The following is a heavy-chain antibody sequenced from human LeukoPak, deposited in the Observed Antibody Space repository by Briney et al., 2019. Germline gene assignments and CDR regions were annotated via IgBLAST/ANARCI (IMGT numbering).Heavy chain of an antibody. V-gene: IGHV3-48*01. D-gene: IGHD2-15*01. CDR3: ARVDCSGGSCSANYYYYGMDV. Sequence: GGSLRLSCAASGFTFSSYSMNWVRQAPGKGLEWVSYISSSSSTIYYADSVKGRFTISRDNAKSSLYLQMNSLRAEDTAVYYCARVDCSGGSCSANYYYYGMDVWGQGTTVTVSS. J-gene: IGHJ6*02. CDR2: ISSSSSTI. CDR1: GFTFSSYS.